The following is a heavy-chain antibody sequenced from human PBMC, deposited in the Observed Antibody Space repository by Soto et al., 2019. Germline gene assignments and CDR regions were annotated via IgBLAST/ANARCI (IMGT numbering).Heavy chain of an antibody. CDR1: GGSIRGGGHY. V-gene: IGHV4-31*01. D-gene: IGHD5-18*01. Sequence: QVQLQESGPGLVEPSQTLSLTCTVSGGSIRGGGHYWTWIRHRPGKGLECIGYINYSGSTYYNPSLRSLVTIAVDTSQGHISLKLCSVTAADTALYYCANFGSTYGNSFDNWGQGTLVTVSS. CDR2: INYSGST. J-gene: IGHJ4*02. CDR3: ANFGSTYGNSFDN.